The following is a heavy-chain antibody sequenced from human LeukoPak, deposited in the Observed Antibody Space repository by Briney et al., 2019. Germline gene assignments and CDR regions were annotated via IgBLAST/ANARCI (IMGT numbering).Heavy chain of an antibody. CDR3: AREWESSSYFDY. D-gene: IGHD6-6*01. V-gene: IGHV1-69*13. J-gene: IGHJ4*02. CDR2: IIPIFGTA. CDR1: GGTFSSYA. Sequence: SVKVSCKASGGTFSSYAISWVRQAPGQGLEWMGGIIPIFGTANYAQKFQGRVTITADESTSTAYMELSSLRSEDTAVYYCAREWESSSYFDYWGQGTLVTVSS.